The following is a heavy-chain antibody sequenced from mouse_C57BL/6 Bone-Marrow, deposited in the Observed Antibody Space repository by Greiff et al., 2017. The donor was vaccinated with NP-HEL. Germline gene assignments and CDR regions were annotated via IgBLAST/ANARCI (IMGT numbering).Heavy chain of an antibody. J-gene: IGHJ3*01. V-gene: IGHV1-81*01. CDR2: IYPRSGNT. Sequence: QVQLQQSGAELARPGASVKLSCKASGYTFTSYGISWVKQRTGQGLAWIGEIYPRSGNTYYNEKFKGKATLTADKSSSTAYMERRSLTSEDSAVYFCASPLYYYGSSPAWFAYWGQGTLVTVSA. CDR3: ASPLYYYGSSPAWFAY. D-gene: IGHD1-1*01. CDR1: GYTFTSYG.